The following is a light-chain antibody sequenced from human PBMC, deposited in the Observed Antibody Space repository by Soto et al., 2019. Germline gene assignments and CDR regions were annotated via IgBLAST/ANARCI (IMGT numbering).Light chain of an antibody. J-gene: IGKJ2*01. V-gene: IGKV3-15*01. CDR1: QSVSSK. CDR3: QQYNNWPYT. CDR2: GAT. Sequence: EIVMTQSPATLSVSPGERATLSCRASQSVSSKLAWYQHKPGQAPRLLISGATTRATGIPARFSGSGSGTEFTLTISSLQSEDFAVYYCQQYNNWPYTFGQGTKVDIK.